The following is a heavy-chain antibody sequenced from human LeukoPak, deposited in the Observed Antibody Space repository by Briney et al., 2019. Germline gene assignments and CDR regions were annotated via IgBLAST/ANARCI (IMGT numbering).Heavy chain of an antibody. CDR2: INPNSGGT. D-gene: IGHD5-18*01. Sequence: ASVKVSCKASGYTFTGYYMHWVRQAPGQGLEWMGWINPNSGGTNYAQKFQGRVTMTRDTSTSTAYMELSRLRSDDTAVYYCARDLKRGYSQAAGYWGQGTLVTVSS. V-gene: IGHV1-2*02. J-gene: IGHJ4*02. CDR1: GYTFTGYY. CDR3: ARDLKRGYSQAAGY.